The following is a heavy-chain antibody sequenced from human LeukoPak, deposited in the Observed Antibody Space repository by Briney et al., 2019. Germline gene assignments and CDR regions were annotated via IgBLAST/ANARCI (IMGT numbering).Heavy chain of an antibody. Sequence: GASVKVSCKASGYTFTAYYMHWVGQAPGQGLEWMGWINPNSGGTNYAQKFQGRVTMTRDTSISTAYMELSRLRSDDTAVYYCARSVHSTTSLFDYWGQGTLVTVSS. J-gene: IGHJ4*02. CDR3: ARSVHSTTSLFDY. CDR1: GYTFTAYY. D-gene: IGHD1-7*01. CDR2: INPNSGGT. V-gene: IGHV1-2*02.